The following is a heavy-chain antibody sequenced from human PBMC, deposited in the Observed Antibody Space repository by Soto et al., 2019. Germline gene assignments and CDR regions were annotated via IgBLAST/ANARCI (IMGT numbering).Heavy chain of an antibody. J-gene: IGHJ4*02. CDR3: AHRVLRTVFGLVTTTAIYFDF. CDR1: GFSLTTSGVG. Sequence: QITLNESGPTQVKPRQTLTLTCTFSGFSLTTSGVGVGWIRQSPGTAPEWLALIYWDDDRRYSPSLKSRLTIPKDTSKNQEVLTVADLDPADTATYSCAHRVLRTVFGLVTTTAIYFDFWGQGTPVAVSS. CDR2: IYWDDDR. V-gene: IGHV2-5*02. D-gene: IGHD3-3*01.